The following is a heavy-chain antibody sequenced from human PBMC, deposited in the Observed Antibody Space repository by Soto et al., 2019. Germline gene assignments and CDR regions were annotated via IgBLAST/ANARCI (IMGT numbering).Heavy chain of an antibody. CDR1: GYTFTGYY. CDR3: ARDSGWSPNYYYYYGMDV. Sequence: ASVKVSCKASGYTFTGYYMHWVRQAPGQGLEWMGWINLNSGGTNYAQKFQGRVTMTRDTSISTANLELSRLRSDDTAVYYCARDSGWSPNYYYYYGMDVWCQGTTVTVSS. CDR2: INLNSGGT. D-gene: IGHD6-19*01. V-gene: IGHV1-2*02. J-gene: IGHJ6*02.